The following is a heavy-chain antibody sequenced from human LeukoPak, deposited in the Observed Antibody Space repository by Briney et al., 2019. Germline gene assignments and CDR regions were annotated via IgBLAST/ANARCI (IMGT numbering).Heavy chain of an antibody. D-gene: IGHD4-17*01. J-gene: IGHJ3*02. Sequence: GGSLRLSCAASGFTFSSYWMSWVRQAPGKGLEWVANIKQDGSEKYYVDSVKGRFTISRDNAKNSLYLQMNSLRAEDTAVYYCANTYGDYEGGAFDIWGQGTMVTVSS. CDR3: ANTYGDYEGGAFDI. V-gene: IGHV3-7*03. CDR2: IKQDGSEK. CDR1: GFTFSSYW.